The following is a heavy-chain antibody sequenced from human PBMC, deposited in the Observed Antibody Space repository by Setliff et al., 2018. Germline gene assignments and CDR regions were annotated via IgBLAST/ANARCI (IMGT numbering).Heavy chain of an antibody. D-gene: IGHD1-1*01. J-gene: IGHJ6*03. V-gene: IGHV4-59*08. CDR3: ARSHYHASGNSHYYYMDV. CDR1: GGSISSDY. CDR2: FYHSASS. Sequence: SETLSLTCNVSGGSISSDYWSWIRQPPGKALEWIGYFYHSASSNYNPSLKGRVTMSADTSKNQLYLSLTSVSVADTAMYYCARSHYHASGNSHYYYMDVWGKGTAVTVSS.